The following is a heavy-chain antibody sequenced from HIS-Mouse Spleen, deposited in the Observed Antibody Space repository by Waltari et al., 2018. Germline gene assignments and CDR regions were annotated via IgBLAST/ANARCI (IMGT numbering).Heavy chain of an antibody. CDR2: IYYSGGT. V-gene: IGHV4-39*07. D-gene: IGHD6-13*01. CDR1: GGSISSSSYY. J-gene: IGHJ2*01. Sequence: QLQLQESGPGLVKPSETLSLTCTVSGGSISSSSYYWGWIRQPPGKGLEWIGSIYYSGGTDYHPSLKSRVTISVDTSKNQFSLKLSSVTGADTAVYYCAREIPYSSSWYDWYFDLWGRGTLVTVSS. CDR3: AREIPYSSSWYDWYFDL.